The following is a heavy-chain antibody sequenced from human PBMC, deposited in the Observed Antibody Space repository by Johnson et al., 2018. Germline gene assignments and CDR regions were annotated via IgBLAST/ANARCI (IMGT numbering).Heavy chain of an antibody. CDR1: GFTFSSYA. Sequence: QVQLVESGGGVVQPGRSLRLSCAASGFTFSSYAMHWVRQAPGKGLEWVAVISYDGSNKYYADSVKGRFTISRDNSKNTLYLQMNSLRVEDTAVYYWARDRNQQLPSRYYYYYMDVWGKGTTVTVSS. J-gene: IGHJ6*03. D-gene: IGHD1-14*01. CDR2: ISYDGSNK. CDR3: ARDRNQQLPSRYYYYYMDV. V-gene: IGHV3-30-3*01.